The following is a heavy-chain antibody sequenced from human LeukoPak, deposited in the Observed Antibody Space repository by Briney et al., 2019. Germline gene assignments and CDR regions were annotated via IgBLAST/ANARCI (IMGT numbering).Heavy chain of an antibody. CDR3: ARDHSEWLQYYFDY. CDR2: IFSGGGT. CDR1: GLTVSNNY. D-gene: IGHD5-18*01. V-gene: IGHV3-53*05. J-gene: IGHJ4*02. Sequence: GGSLRLSCAASGLTVSNNYMTWVRQAPGKGLEWVSVIFSGGGTYYADSVKGRFTISRDNSKNTLYLQMNSLRAEDTAVYYCARDHSEWLQYYFDYWGQGTLVTVSS.